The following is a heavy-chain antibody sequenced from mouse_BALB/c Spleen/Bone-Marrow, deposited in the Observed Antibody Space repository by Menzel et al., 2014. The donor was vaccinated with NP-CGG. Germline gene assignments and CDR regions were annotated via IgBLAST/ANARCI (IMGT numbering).Heavy chain of an antibody. V-gene: IGHV1-9*01. CDR2: ILPGSGIT. CDR3: TRGGSYYRYLDY. Sequence: LVESGAELMKPGASVKISCKATGYTFSSYWIEWVKQRPGHGLEWIGEILPGSGITNYNEKFKGKATFTADTSSNTAYMQLSSLTSEDSAVYYCTRGGSYYRYLDYWGQGTLSQSPQ. CDR1: GYTFSSYW. J-gene: IGHJ2*01. D-gene: IGHD2-14*01.